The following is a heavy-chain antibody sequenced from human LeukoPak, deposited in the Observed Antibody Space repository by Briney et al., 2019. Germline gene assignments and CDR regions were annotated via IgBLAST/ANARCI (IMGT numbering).Heavy chain of an antibody. CDR3: ASFLPQIGFDP. Sequence: SETLSLTCTVSGGSISSSNYFWVWIRQSPGKGLEWIATISYSEGAYYTPSLTGRLTISVDTSKNLFSLKATSVTAADTAIDYCASFLPQIGFDPWGQGTLVIVSS. CDR1: GGSISSSNYF. J-gene: IGHJ5*02. CDR2: ISYSEGA. D-gene: IGHD2/OR15-2a*01. V-gene: IGHV4-39*02.